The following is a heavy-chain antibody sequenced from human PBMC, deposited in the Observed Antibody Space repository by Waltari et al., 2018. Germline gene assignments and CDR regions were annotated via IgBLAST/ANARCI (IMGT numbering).Heavy chain of an antibody. V-gene: IGHV4-4*07. CDR3: AREIKQKPQQDSYYYYYYMDG. CDR2: IYTSGST. D-gene: IGHD6-13*01. CDR1: GGSISSYY. J-gene: IGHJ6*03. Sequence: QVQLQESGPGLVKPSETLSLTCTVSGGSISSYYWSWIRQPAGKGLEWIGRIYTSGSTNYHPPLKSRVTMSVGTSKNQFSLKLSSGTAADTAGDYCAREIKQKPQQDSYYYYYYMDGWGKGTTVTISS.